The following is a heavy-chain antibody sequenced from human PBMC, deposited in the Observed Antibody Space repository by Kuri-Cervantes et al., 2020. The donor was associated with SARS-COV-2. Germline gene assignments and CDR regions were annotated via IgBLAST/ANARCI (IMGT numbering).Heavy chain of an antibody. CDR2: INHGGGT. V-gene: IGHV4-34*01. CDR3: ARGVRFLDPKYYYFYYYMDV. CDR1: GGSFSGYY. D-gene: IGHD3-3*01. J-gene: IGHJ6*03. Sequence: SETLSLTCAVYGGSFSGYYWSWIRQPPGKGLEWIGEINHGGGTNYNPSLMSRVTISVDTSKNQFSLKLRSVTAADTAVYSCARGVRFLDPKYYYFYYYMDVWGKGTTVTVSS.